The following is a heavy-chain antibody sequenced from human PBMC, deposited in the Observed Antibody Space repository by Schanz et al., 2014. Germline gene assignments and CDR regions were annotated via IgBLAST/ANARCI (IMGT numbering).Heavy chain of an antibody. CDR3: ARDATWRRDL. V-gene: IGHV4-61*02. Sequence: QVQLQESGPGLVKPSQTLSLTCTVSGGSIRSGTYYWSWIRQPAGKALEWVGRVFPNGITNYNPSRKSRVPKSLNTSKNQSSRTLTSLTAADTAVYYCARDATWRRDLWGRGTLVTVSS. D-gene: IGHD5-12*01. CDR2: VFPNGIT. CDR1: GGSIRSGTYY. J-gene: IGHJ2*01.